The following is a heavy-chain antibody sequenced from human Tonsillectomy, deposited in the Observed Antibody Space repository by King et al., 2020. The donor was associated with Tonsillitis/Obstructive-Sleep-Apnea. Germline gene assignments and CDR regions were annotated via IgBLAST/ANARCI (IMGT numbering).Heavy chain of an antibody. Sequence: QVQLVESGGGVVQPGRSLRLSCAASGFTFSSYAMHWVRQAPGKGLEWVAVISYDGSNKYYADSVKGRFTISRDNSKNTLYLQMNSLRAEDTAVYYCKGGGDYWGQGTLVTVSS. D-gene: IGHD3-16*01. CDR1: GFTFSSYA. J-gene: IGHJ4*02. CDR3: KGGGDY. V-gene: IGHV3-30*01. CDR2: ISYDGSNK.